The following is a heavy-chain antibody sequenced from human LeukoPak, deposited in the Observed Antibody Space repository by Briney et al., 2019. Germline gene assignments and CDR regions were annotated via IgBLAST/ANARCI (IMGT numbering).Heavy chain of an antibody. CDR2: INHSGST. CDR3: ARVQLWLRYMDV. V-gene: IGHV4-34*01. Sequence: SQTLSLTRAVYGGSFSGYYCSWIRQPPGKGLEWIGEINHSGSTNYNPSLKSRVTISVATSKNQFSLKLSSVTAADTAVYYCARVQLWLRYMDVWGKGTTVTISS. J-gene: IGHJ6*03. D-gene: IGHD5-18*01. CDR1: GGSFSGYY.